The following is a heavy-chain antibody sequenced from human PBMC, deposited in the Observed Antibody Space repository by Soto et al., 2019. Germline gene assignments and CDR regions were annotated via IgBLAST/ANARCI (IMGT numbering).Heavy chain of an antibody. CDR3: ANSVRGDNWFDP. Sequence: SVKVSCKAAGGTFSSYAISWVRQAPGQGLEWMGGIIPIFGTANYAQKFQGRVTITADESTSTAYMELSSLRSEDTAVYYCANSVRGDNWFDPWGQGTLVIVSS. CDR1: GGTFSSYA. V-gene: IGHV1-69*13. CDR2: IIPIFGTA. D-gene: IGHD2-15*01. J-gene: IGHJ5*02.